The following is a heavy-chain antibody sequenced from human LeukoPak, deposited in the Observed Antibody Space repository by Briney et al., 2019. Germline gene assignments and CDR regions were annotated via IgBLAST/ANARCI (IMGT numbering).Heavy chain of an antibody. CDR3: SSTTTFGIIIMSY. J-gene: IGHJ4*02. D-gene: IGHD3-3*01. CDR1: GFTFSNAW. CDR2: IKGKTDGGTP. V-gene: IGHV3-15*01. Sequence: GGSLRLSCAASGFTFSNAWMSWVRQAPGKGLEWIGRIKGKTDGGTPGYAAPVKGRFTISRDDSRNTLYLQMNSLKTEDTAVYYCSSTTTFGIIIMSYWGQGTLVSVSS.